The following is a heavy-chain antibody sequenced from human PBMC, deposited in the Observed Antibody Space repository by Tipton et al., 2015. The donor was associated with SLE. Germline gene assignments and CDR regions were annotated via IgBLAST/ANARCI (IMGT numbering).Heavy chain of an antibody. Sequence: QSGAEVKKPGASVKVSCKASGSTFSNYDINWVRQAAGQGLEWMGWMNPSYGNTAYAQKFQGRVTLSRDTSTNTAYMELSSLRSEDTAVYYCATGVEWWPRYRDVGGKGTTVAVSS. D-gene: IGHD3-3*01. CDR1: GSTFSNYD. V-gene: IGHV1-8*01. CDR2: MNPSYGNT. CDR3: ATGVEWWPRYRDV. J-gene: IGHJ6*04.